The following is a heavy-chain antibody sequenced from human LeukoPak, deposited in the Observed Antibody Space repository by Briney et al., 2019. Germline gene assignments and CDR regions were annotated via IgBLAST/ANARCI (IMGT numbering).Heavy chain of an antibody. CDR2: ISWNSGSI. CDR1: GFTFDDYA. J-gene: IGHJ2*01. D-gene: IGHD5-18*01. V-gene: IGHV3-9*01. CDR3: ARGVQLWFTRPPLGDFDL. Sequence: PGGSLRLSCAASGFTFDDYAMHWVRQAPGKGLEWVSGISWNSGSIGYADSVKGRFTISRDNAKNSLYLQLNSLRAEDTAVYYCARGVQLWFTRPPLGDFDLWGRGTLVTVSS.